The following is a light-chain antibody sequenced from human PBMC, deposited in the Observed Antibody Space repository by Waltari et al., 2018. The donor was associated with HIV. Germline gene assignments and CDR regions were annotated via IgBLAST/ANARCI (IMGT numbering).Light chain of an antibody. CDR1: ALPKQY. J-gene: IGLJ3*02. CDR2: KDR. Sequence: SYELTQPPSVSVSPGQTARITCSGAALPKQYAYWYQQKPGQAPVLVIYKDRERPSGIPERFSGSSSGTTVTLTISGVQAEDEADYYCQSAASSATYRVFGGGTKLTVL. V-gene: IGLV3-25*03. CDR3: QSAASSATYRV.